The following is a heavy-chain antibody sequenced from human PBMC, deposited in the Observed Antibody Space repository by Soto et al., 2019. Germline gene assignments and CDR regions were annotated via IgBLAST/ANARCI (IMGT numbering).Heavy chain of an antibody. CDR3: ARHSYAAGGLLGV. J-gene: IGHJ6*04. Sequence: PSETLSLTCTVSGGSISRYYWSWIRQPPGKGLEWIGYIYYSGSTNYNPSLKGRVTISVDTSKNQFSLKLSSVTAADTAVYYCARHSYAAGGLLGVWGKGTTVTVSS. CDR1: GGSISRYY. D-gene: IGHD3-10*01. V-gene: IGHV4-59*08. CDR2: IYYSGST.